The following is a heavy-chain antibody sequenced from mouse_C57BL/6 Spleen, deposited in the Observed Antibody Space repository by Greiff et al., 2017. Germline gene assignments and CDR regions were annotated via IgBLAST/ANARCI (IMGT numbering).Heavy chain of an antibody. CDR1: GYTFTDYN. CDR3: ARGDYDERCFDY. V-gene: IGHV1-22*01. D-gene: IGHD2-4*01. Sequence: VKPGASVKMSCKASGYTFTDYNMHWVKQSHGKSLEWIGYINPNNGGTSYNQKFKGKATLTVNKSSSTAYMELRSLTSEDSAVYYCARGDYDERCFDYWGQGTTLTVSS. J-gene: IGHJ2*01. CDR2: INPNNGGT.